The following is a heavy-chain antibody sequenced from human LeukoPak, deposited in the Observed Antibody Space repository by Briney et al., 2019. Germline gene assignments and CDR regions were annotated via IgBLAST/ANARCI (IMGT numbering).Heavy chain of an antibody. J-gene: IGHJ4*02. V-gene: IGHV4-59*12. D-gene: IGHD4-23*01. CDR2: IYYSGST. Sequence: SETLSLTCTVSGGSISSYYWSWIRQPPGKGLEWIGYIYYSGSTNYNPSLKSRVTISVDTSKNQFSLNLSSVTAADTAVYYCARDNPNSDFDYWGQGTLVTVSS. CDR3: ARDNPNSDFDY. CDR1: GGSISSYY.